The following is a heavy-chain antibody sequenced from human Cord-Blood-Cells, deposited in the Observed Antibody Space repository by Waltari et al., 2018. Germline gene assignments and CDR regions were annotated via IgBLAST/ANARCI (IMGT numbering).Heavy chain of an antibody. J-gene: IGHJ4*02. CDR1: GFSLSTSGMC. V-gene: IGHV2-70*01. CDR3: ARILGRRRGYFDY. D-gene: IGHD1-1*01. Sequence: QVTLRESGPALVKPTQTLTLTCTFSGFSLSTSGMCGSWTRQPPGKALEWLALIDWDGDKDYSTSLKTRLTISKDTSKNQVVLTMTNMDPVDTATYYCARILGRRRGYFDYWGQGTLVTVSS. CDR2: IDWDGDK.